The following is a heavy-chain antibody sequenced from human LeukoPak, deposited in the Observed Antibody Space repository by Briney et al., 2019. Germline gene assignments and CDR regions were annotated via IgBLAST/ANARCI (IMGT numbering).Heavy chain of an antibody. Sequence: GGSLRLSCAASGFTFSSYAMHWVRQAPGKGLEWVSYISSSGSTIYYADSVKGRFTISRDNAKNSLYLQMNSLRAEDTAVYYCAKAADYYGSGSFDYWGQGTLVTVSS. V-gene: IGHV3-48*03. CDR2: ISSSGSTI. CDR1: GFTFSSYA. CDR3: AKAADYYGSGSFDY. J-gene: IGHJ4*02. D-gene: IGHD3-10*01.